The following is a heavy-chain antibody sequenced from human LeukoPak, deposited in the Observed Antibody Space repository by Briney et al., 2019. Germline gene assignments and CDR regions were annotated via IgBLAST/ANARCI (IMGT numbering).Heavy chain of an antibody. J-gene: IGHJ5*02. D-gene: IGHD5-12*01. Sequence: ASVKVSCKASGYTFTSYDINWVRQATGQGLEWMGWISAYNGNTNYAQKLQGRVTMTTDTSTSTAYMELRSLRSDDTAVYYCARGRSPSIVATIIGWFDPWGQGTLVTVSS. CDR3: ARGRSPSIVATIIGWFDP. CDR2: ISAYNGNT. V-gene: IGHV1-18*01. CDR1: GYTFTSYD.